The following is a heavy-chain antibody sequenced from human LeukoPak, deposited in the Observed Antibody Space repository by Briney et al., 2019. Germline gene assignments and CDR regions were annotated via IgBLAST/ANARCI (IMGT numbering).Heavy chain of an antibody. CDR1: GFTVSSNY. V-gene: IGHV3-53*01. D-gene: IGHD3-3*01. Sequence: TGGSLRLSCSASGFTVSSNYMCWVRQAPGKGLEWVSLIYSGGSTYYADSVKGRFTISRDNSKNTLYLQMNSLRADDTAVYYCAAYDFWSGYSAGIDYWGQGTLVTVSS. CDR3: AAYDFWSGYSAGIDY. J-gene: IGHJ4*02. CDR2: IYSGGST.